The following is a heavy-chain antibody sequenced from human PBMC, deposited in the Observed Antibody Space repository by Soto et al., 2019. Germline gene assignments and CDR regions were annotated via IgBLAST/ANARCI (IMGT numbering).Heavy chain of an antibody. Sequence: SLRLSCAASGFPFDDYAMHWVRQAPGKGLEWVSGISWNSGSIGYADSVKGRFTISRDNAKNSLYLQMNSLRAEDTALYYCAKSPVPGGSGWFDPWGQGTLVTVSS. CDR3: AKSPVPGGSGWFDP. CDR2: ISWNSGSI. V-gene: IGHV3-9*01. CDR1: GFPFDDYA. D-gene: IGHD3-10*01. J-gene: IGHJ5*02.